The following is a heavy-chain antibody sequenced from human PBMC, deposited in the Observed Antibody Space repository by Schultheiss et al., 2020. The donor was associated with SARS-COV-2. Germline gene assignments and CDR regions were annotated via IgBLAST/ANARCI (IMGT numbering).Heavy chain of an antibody. D-gene: IGHD2-2*01. CDR1: GGPFSGYY. V-gene: IGHV4-34*01. CDR3: ARGYQPLNYYFDY. CDR2: INHSGST. J-gene: IGHJ4*02. Sequence: GSLRLSCAVYGGPFSGYYWSWIRQSPGKGLEWIGEINHSGSTNYNPSLKSRVTISVDTSKNQFSLKLSSVTAADTAVYYCARGYQPLNYYFDYWGQGTLVTVSS.